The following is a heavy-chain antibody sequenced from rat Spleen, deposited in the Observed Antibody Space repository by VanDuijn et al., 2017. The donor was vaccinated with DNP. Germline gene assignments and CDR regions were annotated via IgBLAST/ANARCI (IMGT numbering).Heavy chain of an antibody. CDR2: ISPSGSRT. D-gene: IGHD1-2*01. J-gene: IGHJ1*01. CDR3: ARGSSSIYWYFDF. V-gene: IGHV5-25*01. CDR1: GFTFSNYY. Sequence: EVQLVESGGGLVQPGRSLKLSCAASGFTFSNYYMAWVRQAPKKGLEWVAAISPSGSRTYYPDSVKGRFTISRDDAKSSLYLQMNSLKSEDTATYYCARGSSSIYWYFDFWGPGTMVTVSS.